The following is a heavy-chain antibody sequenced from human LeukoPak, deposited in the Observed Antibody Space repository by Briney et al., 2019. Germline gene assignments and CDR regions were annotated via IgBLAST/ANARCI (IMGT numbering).Heavy chain of an antibody. CDR3: AGGDHTFDYSSSSVGSRFAS. J-gene: IGHJ4*02. CDR2: ISSSSSYI. V-gene: IGHV3-21*01. CDR1: GFTFSSYS. D-gene: IGHD6-6*01. Sequence: GGSLRLSCAASGFTFSSYSMNWVRQAPGKGLEWVSSISSSSSYIYYADSVKGRFTISRDNAKNSLYLQMNSLRAEDTAVYYWAGGDHTFDYSSSSVGSRFASWGQGTLVTVSS.